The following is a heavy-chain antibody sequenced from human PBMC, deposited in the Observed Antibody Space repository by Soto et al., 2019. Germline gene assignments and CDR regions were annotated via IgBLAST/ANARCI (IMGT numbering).Heavy chain of an antibody. V-gene: IGHV3-53*02. CDR2: TYKNGST. D-gene: IGHD2-8*01. CDR1: GLTVSSYH. J-gene: IGHJ4*02. CDR3: ARQWAV. Sequence: QLVETGGGLIQPGGSLRLSCAASGLTVSSYHMNWVRQAPGKGLEWVSVTYKNGSTYYGDSVKGRFTISRDNSKNMVYLQMNSLRDEDTAVYYCARQWAVWGQGTLVTVSS.